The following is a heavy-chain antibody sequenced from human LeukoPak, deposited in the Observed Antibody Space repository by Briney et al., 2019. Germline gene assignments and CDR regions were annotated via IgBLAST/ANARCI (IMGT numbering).Heavy chain of an antibody. Sequence: SQTLSLTCTVSGGSISSGSYYWSWIRQPAGKGLEWIGEIYHSGSTNYNPSLKSRVTISVDKSKNQFSLKLTSVTAADTAVYYCASRTVTIWGMDVWGQGTTVTVSS. CDR3: ASRTVTIWGMDV. D-gene: IGHD4-17*01. CDR1: GGSISSGSYY. CDR2: IYHSGST. V-gene: IGHV4-61*09. J-gene: IGHJ6*02.